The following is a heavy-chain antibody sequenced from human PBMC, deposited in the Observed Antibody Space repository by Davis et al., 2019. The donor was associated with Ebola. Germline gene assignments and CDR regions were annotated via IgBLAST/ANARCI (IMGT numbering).Heavy chain of an antibody. CDR1: GYTFTFYA. Sequence: AASVKVSCKASGYTFTFYAIHWVRQAPGQRPEWMGWINPGNGDTKYSQNFQGRFTITQDTSAGTVFMELSSLRSEDTAIYYCAGDLPGGGVLGPFDYWGQGTLVTVSS. CDR3: AGDLPGGGVLGPFDY. V-gene: IGHV1-3*01. CDR2: INPGNGDT. J-gene: IGHJ4*02. D-gene: IGHD1-26*01.